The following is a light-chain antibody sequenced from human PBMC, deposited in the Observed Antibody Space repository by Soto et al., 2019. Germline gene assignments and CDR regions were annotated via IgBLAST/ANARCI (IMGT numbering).Light chain of an antibody. CDR3: LLSYSGARV. V-gene: IGLV7-46*01. CDR1: TGAVTSGHY. Sequence: QAVVTQEPSLTVSPGGTVTLTCGSSTGAVTSGHYPYWFQQKPGQAPRTLIYDTCNKHSWTPARFSGSLLGGKAALTLSGAQPEDEAEYYCLLSYSGARVFGGGTKLTVL. CDR2: DTC. J-gene: IGLJ2*01.